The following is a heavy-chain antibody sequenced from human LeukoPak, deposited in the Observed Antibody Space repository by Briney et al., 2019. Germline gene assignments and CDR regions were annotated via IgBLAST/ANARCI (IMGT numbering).Heavy chain of an antibody. Sequence: PGGSLRLXCAASGFAFSSSWMSWVRQAPGKGLEWVANIRKDGSEKYYVDSVKGRFTISRDNAKNSLYLQMNSLRAEDTAVYYCARECSSTGCYGIFDYWGQGTLVTVSS. D-gene: IGHD2-2*01. CDR2: IRKDGSEK. CDR1: GFAFSSSW. CDR3: ARECSSTGCYGIFDY. J-gene: IGHJ4*02. V-gene: IGHV3-7*01.